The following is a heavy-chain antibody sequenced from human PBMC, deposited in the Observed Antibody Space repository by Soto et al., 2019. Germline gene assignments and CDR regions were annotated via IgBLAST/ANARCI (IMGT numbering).Heavy chain of an antibody. CDR3: ARGSPVDYGPNAFDI. J-gene: IGHJ3*02. Sequence: GGSLRLSCAAFGFTFSSYWMSWVRQAPGKGLEWVANIKQDGSGKYYVDSVKGRFTISRDKAKNSLYLQMNSLRAEDTAVYYCARGSPVDYGPNAFDIWGQGTMVTVSS. V-gene: IGHV3-7*01. CDR1: GFTFSSYW. D-gene: IGHD4-17*01. CDR2: IKQDGSGK.